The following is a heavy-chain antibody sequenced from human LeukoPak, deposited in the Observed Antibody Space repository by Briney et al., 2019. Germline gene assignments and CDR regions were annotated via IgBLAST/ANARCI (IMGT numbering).Heavy chain of an antibody. Sequence: PGGSLRLSCAASGLTFSDYYMTWIRQAPGKGLEWVAYISSSGSTIYSADSVKGRFTISRDNAKNSLYLQMNSLRAEDTAVYYCARDLLYSGSYYSPYYFDYWGQGTLVTVSS. CDR2: ISSSGSTI. CDR1: GLTFSDYY. CDR3: ARDLLYSGSYYSPYYFDY. J-gene: IGHJ4*02. D-gene: IGHD1-26*01. V-gene: IGHV3-11*04.